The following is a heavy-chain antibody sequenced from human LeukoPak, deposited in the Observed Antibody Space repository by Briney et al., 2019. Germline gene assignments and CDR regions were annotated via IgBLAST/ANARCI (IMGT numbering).Heavy chain of an antibody. CDR3: ARVRNYGSSVYYFDF. Sequence: GGSLRLSCAASGFTVSSNYMSWVRQVPGKGLDWVSIIYSGRSTYYAGSVKGRFTISRDISKNTVYLQMNSLRAEDTAVYYCARVRNYGSSVYYFDFWGQGTQVTVSS. D-gene: IGHD6-13*01. V-gene: IGHV3-66*02. J-gene: IGHJ4*02. CDR2: IYSGRST. CDR1: GFTVSSNY.